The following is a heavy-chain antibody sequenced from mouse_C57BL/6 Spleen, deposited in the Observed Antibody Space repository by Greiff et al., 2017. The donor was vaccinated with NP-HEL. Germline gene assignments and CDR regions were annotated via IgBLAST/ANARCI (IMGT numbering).Heavy chain of an antibody. CDR1: GYTFTSYW. D-gene: IGHD2-4*01. Sequence: VQLQQPGAELVMPGASVKLSCKASGYTFTSYWMHWVKQRPGQGLEWIGELDPSDSYTNYNQKFKGKSTLTVDKSSSTAYMQLSSLTSEDSAVYYCARVGLRRDYYAMDYWGQGTSVTVSS. J-gene: IGHJ4*01. V-gene: IGHV1-69*01. CDR2: LDPSDSYT. CDR3: ARVGLRRDYYAMDY.